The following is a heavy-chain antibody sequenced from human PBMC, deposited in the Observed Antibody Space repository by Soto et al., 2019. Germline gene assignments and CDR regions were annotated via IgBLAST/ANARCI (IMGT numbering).Heavy chain of an antibody. CDR1: GGSISSYY. CDR2: IYYSGST. CDR3: ASRYGYYCDY. J-gene: IGHJ4*02. Sequence: QVQLQESGPGLVKPSETLSLTCTVSGGSISSYYWSWIRQPPGKGLEWIGYIYYSGSTNYNPSLNSRVTTSVDTSKTQLSRKLSSVTAADPAVYYCASRYGYYCDYWGQGTLVTVSS. D-gene: IGHD3-9*01. V-gene: IGHV4-59*08.